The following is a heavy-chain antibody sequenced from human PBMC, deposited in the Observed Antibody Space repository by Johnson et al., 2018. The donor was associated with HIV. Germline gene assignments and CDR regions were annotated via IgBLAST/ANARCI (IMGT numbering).Heavy chain of an antibody. CDR1: GSTFSSYD. V-gene: IGHV3-73*01. CDR3: TRHSSLGYPRAFDI. Sequence: EVQLVESGGGLVQPGGSLGLSCAAPGSTFSSYDMHWVRQANSYPPAYAASLKGRFTISRDDSKNTAYLKMNSLKTEDTAVYYCTRHSSLGYPRAFDIWGQGTMVTVSS. D-gene: IGHD5-18*01. CDR2: ANSYPP. J-gene: IGHJ3*02.